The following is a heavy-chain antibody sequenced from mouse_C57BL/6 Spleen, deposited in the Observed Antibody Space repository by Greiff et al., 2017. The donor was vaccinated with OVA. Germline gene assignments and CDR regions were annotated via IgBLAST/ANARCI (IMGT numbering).Heavy chain of an antibody. J-gene: IGHJ2*01. CDR2: IDPSDSYT. V-gene: IGHV1-69*01. CDR3: ARDGKDYFDY. Sequence: QVQLQQSGAELVMPGASVKLSCKASGYTFTSYWMHWVKQRPGQGLEWIGEIDPSDSYTNYNQKFKGKYTLTVDKSSSTAYMQLGSVASEDSAVYYCARDGKDYFDYWGQGTTLTVSS. CDR1: GYTFTSYW.